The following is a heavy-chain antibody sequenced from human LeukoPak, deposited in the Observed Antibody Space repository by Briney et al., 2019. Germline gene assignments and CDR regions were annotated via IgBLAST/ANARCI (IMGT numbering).Heavy chain of an antibody. D-gene: IGHD2/OR15-2a*01. J-gene: IGHJ4*02. CDR2: ISGGNDGST. V-gene: IGHV3-23*01. CDR1: GLSFSAYA. CDR3: AKDLLAVVKVY. Sequence: GGSLRLSCAASGLSFSAYAISWVRQAPGKGLEWVSAISGGNDGSTYYADSVKGRFTISRDNSKNTLWLQMNSLRAEDTAVYYCAKDLLAVVKVYWGQGTLVTVSS.